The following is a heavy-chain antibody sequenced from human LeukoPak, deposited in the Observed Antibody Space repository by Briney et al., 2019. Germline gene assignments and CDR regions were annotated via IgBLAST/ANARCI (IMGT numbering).Heavy chain of an antibody. CDR1: GYSISSGYY. J-gene: IGHJ4*01. V-gene: IGHV4-38-2*02. D-gene: IGHD2-2*01. Sequence: SETLSLTCTVSGYSISSGYYWGWIRQPPGKGLEWIGSIYHSGSAYYNPSLKSRVTISVDTSKNQFSLKLSSVTAADTAVYYCARAGGYCSSTSCYHFDYWGQEPWSPSPQ. CDR2: IYHSGSA. CDR3: ARAGGYCSSTSCYHFDY.